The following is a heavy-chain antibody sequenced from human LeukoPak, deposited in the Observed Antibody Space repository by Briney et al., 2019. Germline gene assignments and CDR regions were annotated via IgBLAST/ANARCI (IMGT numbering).Heavy chain of an antibody. CDR2: IDYSGST. D-gene: IGHD2-2*02. V-gene: IGHV4-59*08. CDR1: GGSTSSYY. Sequence: SETLSPTCTVSGGSTSSYYWSWIRQPPGKGLEWIAYIDYSGSTKYNPSLKSRVTISVDTSKNQFSLNLNSVTAADTAVYYCARHARNILNAYDIWGQGTMVTVSS. CDR3: ARHARNILNAYDI. J-gene: IGHJ3*02.